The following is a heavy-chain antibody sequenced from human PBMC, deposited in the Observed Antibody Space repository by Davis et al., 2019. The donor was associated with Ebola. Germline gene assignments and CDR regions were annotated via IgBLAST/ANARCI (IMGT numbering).Heavy chain of an antibody. CDR3: ARDPHFVLRSIGYYGMDV. CDR2: IYYSGST. Sequence: MPSETLSLTCTVSGGSISSGDYYWSWIRQPPEKGLEWVGYIYYSGSTYYNPSLKSRVTISVDTSKNQFSLKLSSVTAADTAVYYCARDPHFVLRSIGYYGMDVWGQGTTVTVSS. D-gene: IGHD3-3*01. V-gene: IGHV4-30-4*08. J-gene: IGHJ6*02. CDR1: GGSISSGDYY.